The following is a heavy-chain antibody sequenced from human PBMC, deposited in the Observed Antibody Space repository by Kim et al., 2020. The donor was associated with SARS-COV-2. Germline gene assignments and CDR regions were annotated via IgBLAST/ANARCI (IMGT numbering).Heavy chain of an antibody. CDR2: ISWNSGSI. CDR1: GFTFDDYA. Sequence: GGSLRLSCAASGFTFDDYAMHWVRQAPGKGLEWVSGISWNSGSIGYADSVKGRFTISRDNAKNSLYLQMNSLRAEDTALYYCAKDTRSGIAVAGDPYYYGMDVWGQGTTVTVSS. D-gene: IGHD6-19*01. J-gene: IGHJ6*02. CDR3: AKDTRSGIAVAGDPYYYGMDV. V-gene: IGHV3-9*01.